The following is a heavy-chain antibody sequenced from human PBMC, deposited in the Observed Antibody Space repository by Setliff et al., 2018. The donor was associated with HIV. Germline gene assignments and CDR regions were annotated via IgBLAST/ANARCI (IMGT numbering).Heavy chain of an antibody. V-gene: IGHV4-4*09. CDR3: ARDPPRGIAAAGHYYYYYMDV. Sequence: SETLSLTCAVYGGSFTGYYWSWIRQPPGRGLEWVGYMHSSTASNYDPSLKTRVTMSVDTSNNQFSLRLSSVTAEDTAVYFCARDPPRGIAAAGHYYYYYMDVWGKGTTVTVSS. CDR2: MHSSTAS. D-gene: IGHD6-13*01. J-gene: IGHJ6*03. CDR1: GGSFTGYY.